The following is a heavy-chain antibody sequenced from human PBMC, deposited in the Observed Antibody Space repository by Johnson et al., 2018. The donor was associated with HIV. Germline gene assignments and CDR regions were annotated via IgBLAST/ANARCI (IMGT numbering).Heavy chain of an antibody. CDR1: GFTFSSYA. V-gene: IGHV3-30*04. D-gene: IGHD6-19*01. CDR2: ISYDGSNK. CDR3: ARAGAVGFDAFDI. Sequence: QVQLVESGGGVVQPGRSLRLSCAASGFTFSSYAMHWVRQAPGKGLEWVTVISYDGSNKYYADSVKGRFTISRDNSKNTRYLQMNSLRAEATAVYYCARAGAVGFDAFDIWGQGTMVTVSS. J-gene: IGHJ3*02.